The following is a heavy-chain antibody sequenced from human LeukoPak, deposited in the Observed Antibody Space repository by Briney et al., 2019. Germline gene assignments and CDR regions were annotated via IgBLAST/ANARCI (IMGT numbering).Heavy chain of an antibody. J-gene: IGHJ4*02. D-gene: IGHD1-1*01. CDR2: INPNSGGT. V-gene: IGHV1-2*02. Sequence: ASVKVSCKASGYTFTGYYMHWVRQAPGQGLEWMGWINPNSGGTNYAQKFQGGVTMTRDTSISTAYMELSRLRSDDTAVYYCARVSRNDGYYFDYWGQGTLVTVSS. CDR3: ARVSRNDGYYFDY. CDR1: GYTFTGYY.